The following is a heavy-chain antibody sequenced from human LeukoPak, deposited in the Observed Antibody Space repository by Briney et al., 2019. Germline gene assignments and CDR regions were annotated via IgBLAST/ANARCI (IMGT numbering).Heavy chain of an antibody. CDR2: IRSKAYGGTT. CDR3: TRRYNYDSSGYYYVRDAFDI. J-gene: IGHJ3*02. Sequence: GGSLRLSCAASGFTFSSYTMNWVRQAPGKGLEWVGFIRSKAYGGTTKNAASVKGRFTISRDDSRSIAYLQMNSLKTEDTAVYYCTRRYNYDSSGYYYVRDAFDIWGQGTMVTVSS. D-gene: IGHD3-22*01. V-gene: IGHV3-49*04. CDR1: GFTFSSYT.